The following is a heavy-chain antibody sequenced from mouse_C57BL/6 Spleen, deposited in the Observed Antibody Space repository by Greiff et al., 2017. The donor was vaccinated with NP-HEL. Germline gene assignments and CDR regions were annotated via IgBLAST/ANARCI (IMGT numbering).Heavy chain of an antibody. V-gene: IGHV8-12*01. CDR3: ARALITTVDFDV. CDR2: IYWDDDK. J-gene: IGHJ1*03. D-gene: IGHD1-1*01. CDR1: GFSLSTSGMG. Sequence: QVTLKECGPGILQSSQTLSLTCSFSGFSLSTSGMGVSWIRQPSGKGLEWLAHIYWDDDKRYNPSLKSRLTISKDTSRNQVFLKITSVDTADTATYYCARALITTVDFDVWGTGTTVTVSS.